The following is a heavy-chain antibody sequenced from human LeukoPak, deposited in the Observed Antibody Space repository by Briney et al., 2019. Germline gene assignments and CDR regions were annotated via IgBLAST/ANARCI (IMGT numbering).Heavy chain of an antibody. Sequence: GGSLRLSCAASGFTFSSYAMNWVRQAPGKGLEWVSSITSSTTTIYYADSVKGRFTISRDNAKNSLYLQMNSLRDEDTAVYYCASGYYYGLDIWGQGTMVTVSS. CDR2: ITSSTTTI. V-gene: IGHV3-48*02. J-gene: IGHJ3*02. CDR3: ASGYYYGLDI. CDR1: GFTFSSYA. D-gene: IGHD3-10*01.